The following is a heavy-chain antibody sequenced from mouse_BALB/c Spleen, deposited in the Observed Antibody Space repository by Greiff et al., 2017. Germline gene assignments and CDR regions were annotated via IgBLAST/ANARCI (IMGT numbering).Heavy chain of an antibody. CDR3: ARSPTAAWFAY. J-gene: IGHJ3*01. CDR1: GYSITSDYA. V-gene: IGHV3-2*02. CDR2: ISYSGST. Sequence: EVQLKESGPGLVKPSQSLSLTCTVTGYSITSDYAWNWIRQFPGNKLEWMGYISYSGSTSYNPSLKSRISITRDTSKNQFFLQLNSVTTEDTATYYCARSPTAAWFAYWGQGTLVTVSA. D-gene: IGHD1-2*01.